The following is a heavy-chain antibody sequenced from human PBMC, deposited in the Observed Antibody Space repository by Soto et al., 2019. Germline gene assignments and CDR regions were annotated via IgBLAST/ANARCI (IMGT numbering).Heavy chain of an antibody. CDR2: LSGSGDTT. CDR1: GFTFSSYA. J-gene: IGHJ5*01. V-gene: IGHV3-23*01. CDR3: XXXXXXXGPXWSDS. Sequence: DVQLLESGGGLVQPGGSLRLSCAASGFTFSSYAMSWVRQTPGKGLEWVSTLSGSGDTTYYADSVKGQFTISRDNSKSPLYLQRNSLRAEDTAVYYCXXXXXXXGPXWSDSWGQGTLVTVSS.